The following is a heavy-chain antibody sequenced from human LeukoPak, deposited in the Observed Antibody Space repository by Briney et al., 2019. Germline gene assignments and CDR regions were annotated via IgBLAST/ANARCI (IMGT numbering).Heavy chain of an antibody. CDR2: IYDSATT. J-gene: IGHJ4*02. CDR1: GGSINNYY. V-gene: IGHV4-59*01. CDR3: ARGSPTPDY. Sequence: PSETLSLTCTVSGGSINNYYWSWIRQPPGKGLEWIGYIYDSATTNYNPSLKSRVTLSVDTSKNQFSLRLTSVTAADTAVYFCARGSPTPDYWGQGTLVTVSS. D-gene: IGHD1-26*01.